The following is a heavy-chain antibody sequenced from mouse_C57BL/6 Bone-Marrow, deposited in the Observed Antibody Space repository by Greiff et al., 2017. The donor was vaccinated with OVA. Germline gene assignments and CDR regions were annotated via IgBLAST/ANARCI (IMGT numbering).Heavy chain of an antibody. Sequence: QVQLQQSGPGLVQPSQSLSITCTVSGFSLTSYGVHWVRQSPGKGLEWLGVIWSGGSTDYNAAFISRLSISKDNSKSQVFFKMNSLQADDQAIYYCARRGYGSSGGAMDYWGQGTSVTVSS. J-gene: IGHJ4*01. CDR1: GFSLTSYG. V-gene: IGHV2-2*01. CDR3: ARRGYGSSGGAMDY. D-gene: IGHD1-1*01. CDR2: IWSGGST.